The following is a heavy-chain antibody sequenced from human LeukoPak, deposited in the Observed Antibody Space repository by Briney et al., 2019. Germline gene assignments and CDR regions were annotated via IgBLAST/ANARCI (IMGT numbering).Heavy chain of an antibody. CDR3: ARWYCSSTSCYAGAFDM. D-gene: IGHD2-2*01. CDR1: GYTFTNYG. Sequence: GASVKVSCKASGYTFTNYGISWVRQAPGQGLEWMGWISPYNDYTNYAQKLQGRVTMTTDTSTSTGYMELRSLRSDDTAVYYCARWYCSSTSCYAGAFDMWGQGTIVTVSS. CDR2: ISPYNDYT. V-gene: IGHV1-18*04. J-gene: IGHJ3*02.